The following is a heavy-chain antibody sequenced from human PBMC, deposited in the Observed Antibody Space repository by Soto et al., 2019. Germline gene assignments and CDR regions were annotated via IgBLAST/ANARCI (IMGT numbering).Heavy chain of an antibody. J-gene: IGHJ6*02. CDR2: ISAYNGNT. V-gene: IGHV1-18*04. CDR1: GYTFTSYG. Sequence: ASVKVSCKASGYTFTSYGISWVRQAPGQGLEWMGWISAYNGNTNYAQKLQGRVTMTTDTSTSTAYMELRSLRSDDTAVYYCARVGETGIAAASTFPLTRDYYGMDVWGQGTTVTVSS. D-gene: IGHD6-13*01. CDR3: ARVGETGIAAASTFPLTRDYYGMDV.